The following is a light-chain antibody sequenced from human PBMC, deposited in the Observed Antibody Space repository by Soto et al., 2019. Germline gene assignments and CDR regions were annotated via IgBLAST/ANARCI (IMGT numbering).Light chain of an antibody. CDR3: AAWYDSLNAVV. V-gene: IGLV1-44*01. Sequence: QSVLTQPPSASGTPGQRVTISCSGSSSNVGRNTVNWYQQLPGTAPKLLIYSNNQRPSGVPDRFSGSKSGTSASLAISGLQSEEEDDYYCAAWYDSLNAVVFGGGTKLTVL. CDR1: SSNVGRNT. J-gene: IGLJ2*01. CDR2: SNN.